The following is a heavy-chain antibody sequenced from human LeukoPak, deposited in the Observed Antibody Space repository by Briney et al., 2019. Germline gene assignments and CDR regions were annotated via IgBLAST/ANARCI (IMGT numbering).Heavy chain of an antibody. CDR1: GYTFTSYG. Sequence: ASVKVSCKASGYTFTSYGISWVRQAPGQGLEWMGWISAYNGNTNYAQKLQGRVTITTETSTSPAYMALRSLRYDETAVYCCPRLVARGHFEYWGQGTLVNGSS. CDR2: ISAYNGNT. D-gene: IGHD5-12*01. J-gene: IGHJ4*02. V-gene: IGHV1-18*01. CDR3: PRLVARGHFEY.